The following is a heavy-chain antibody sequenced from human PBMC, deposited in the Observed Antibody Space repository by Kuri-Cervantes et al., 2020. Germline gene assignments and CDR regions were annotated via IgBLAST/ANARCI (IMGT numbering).Heavy chain of an antibody. D-gene: IGHD6-19*01. J-gene: IGHJ5*02. CDR1: GYTFTGYY. V-gene: IGHV1-18*04. CDR2: ISAYNGNT. CDR3: ARDENSSGRQTNWFDP. Sequence: ASVKVSCKASGYTFTGYYMYWVRQAPGQGLEWMGWISAYNGNTNYAQKLQGRVTMTTDTSTSTAYMELRSLRSDDTAVYYCARDENSSGRQTNWFDPWGQGTLVTVSS.